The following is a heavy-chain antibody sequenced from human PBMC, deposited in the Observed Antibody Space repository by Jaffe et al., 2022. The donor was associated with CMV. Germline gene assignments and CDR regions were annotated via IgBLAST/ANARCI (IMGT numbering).Heavy chain of an antibody. CDR2: IYYSGST. CDR1: GGSISSYY. Sequence: QVQLQESGPGLVKPSETLSLTCTVSGGSISSYYWSWIRQPPGKGLEWIGYIYYSGSTNYNPSLKSRVTISVDTSKNQFSLKLSSVTAADTAVYYCARRLAAGHAFDIWGQGTMVTVSS. J-gene: IGHJ3*02. D-gene: IGHD6-19*01. V-gene: IGHV4-59*08. CDR3: ARRLAAGHAFDI.